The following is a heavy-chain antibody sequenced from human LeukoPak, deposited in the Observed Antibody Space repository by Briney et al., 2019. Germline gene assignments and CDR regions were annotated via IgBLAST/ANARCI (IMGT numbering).Heavy chain of an antibody. V-gene: IGHV3-7*01. CDR2: IKQDGSEK. Sequence: GGSLRLSCAASGFTLSSYWMSWVRQAPGEGLEWVANIKQDGSEKYYVDSVKGRFTISRDNAKNSLYLQMNSLRAEDTAVYYCARDQTLVGVSAGDYWGQGTLVTVSS. D-gene: IGHD1-26*01. J-gene: IGHJ4*02. CDR3: ARDQTLVGVSAGDY. CDR1: GFTLSSYW.